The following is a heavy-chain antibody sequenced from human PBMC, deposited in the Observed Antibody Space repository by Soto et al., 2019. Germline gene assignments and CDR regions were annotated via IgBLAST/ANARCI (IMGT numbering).Heavy chain of an antibody. CDR1: GFDFSSHA. Sequence: QVQLVESGGGVGQPGRSLRLSCAASGFDFSSHAMHWVRQPPGKGPEWLATISFDGGDEFYADSVKGRFTISRDNSKSTLFLQMYSLTAEDTATYYCVIFCGGDCYNHWGQGTLVAVSS. CDR2: ISFDGGDE. J-gene: IGHJ4*02. V-gene: IGHV3-30-3*01. D-gene: IGHD2-21*02. CDR3: VIFCGGDCYNH.